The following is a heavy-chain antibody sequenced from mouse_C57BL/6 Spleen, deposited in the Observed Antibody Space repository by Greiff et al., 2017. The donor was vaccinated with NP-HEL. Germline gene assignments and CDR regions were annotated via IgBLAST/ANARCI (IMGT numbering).Heavy chain of an antibody. Sequence: VQLKESGPGLVKPSQSLSLTCSVTGYSITSGYYWNWIRQFPGNKLEWMGYISYDGSNNYNPSLKNRISITRDTSKNQFFLKLNSVTTEDTATYYCARGGSYYGSRYFDVWGTGTTVTVSS. J-gene: IGHJ1*03. CDR2: ISYDGSN. V-gene: IGHV3-6*01. CDR3: ARGGSYYGSRYFDV. CDR1: GYSITSGYY. D-gene: IGHD1-1*01.